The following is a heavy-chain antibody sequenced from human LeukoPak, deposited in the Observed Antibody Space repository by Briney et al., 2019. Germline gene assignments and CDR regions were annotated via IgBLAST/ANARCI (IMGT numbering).Heavy chain of an antibody. D-gene: IGHD3-10*01. J-gene: IGHJ3*02. CDR3: ARDSPTNYYGSWTGLDI. V-gene: IGHV1-18*01. CDR1: GYTFTTPG. Sequence: ASVKVSRKASGYTFTTPGISWVRQAPGQGLEWMGWISTKNGNTNYAQKLQGRVTMTTDTSTSTAYMELRSLRSDDTAVYYCARDSPTNYYGSWTGLDIWGQGTMVTVSS. CDR2: ISTKNGNT.